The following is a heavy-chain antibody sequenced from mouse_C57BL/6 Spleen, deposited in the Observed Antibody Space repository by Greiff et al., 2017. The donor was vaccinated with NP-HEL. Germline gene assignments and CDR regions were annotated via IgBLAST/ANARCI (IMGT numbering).Heavy chain of an antibody. D-gene: IGHD1-1*01. CDR1: GYTFTSYW. V-gene: IGHV1-53*01. CDR3: AREGYYGSYWYFDV. Sequence: QVQLQQPGTELVKPGASVKLSCKASGYTFTSYWMHWVKQRPGQGLEWIGNINPSNGGTNYNEKFKSKATLTVDKSSSTAYMQLSSLTSEDSAVYYCAREGYYGSYWYFDVWGTRTTVTVSS. J-gene: IGHJ1*03. CDR2: INPSNGGT.